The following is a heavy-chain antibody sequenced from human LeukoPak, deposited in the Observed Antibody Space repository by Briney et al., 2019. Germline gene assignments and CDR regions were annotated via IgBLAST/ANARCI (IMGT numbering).Heavy chain of an antibody. V-gene: IGHV4-59*08. CDR2: IYYSGIT. D-gene: IGHD3-10*01. CDR3: ARRSYGSASPLRMDV. J-gene: IGHJ6*02. Sequence: SETLSLTCTVSGGSINSYYWTWIRQPPGKGLEWIGYIYYSGITNYNPSLKSRVTISVDTSKNQFSLKLNSVTAADTAVYYCARRSYGSASPLRMDVWGQGTTVTVSS. CDR1: GGSINSYY.